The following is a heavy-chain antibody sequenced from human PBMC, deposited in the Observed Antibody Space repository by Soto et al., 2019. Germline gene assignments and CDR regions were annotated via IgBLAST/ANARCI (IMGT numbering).Heavy chain of an antibody. V-gene: IGHV1-3*01. CDR1: GYTFTNYA. J-gene: IGHJ2*01. CDR2: INAGNGNT. D-gene: IGHD1-26*01. CDR3: ARGGSLYWYFEL. Sequence: QVQLVQSGAEVKKPGASVKVSCKASGYTFTNYAMHWVRQAPGQRLEWMGWINAGNGNTKYSQKFQGRVTITRDTSASTAYMELISLRSEDTAVYYCARGGSLYWYFELWGRGTLVTVSS.